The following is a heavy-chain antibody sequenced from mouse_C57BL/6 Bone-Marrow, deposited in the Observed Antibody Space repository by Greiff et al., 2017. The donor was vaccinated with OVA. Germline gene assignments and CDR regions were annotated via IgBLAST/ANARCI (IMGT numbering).Heavy chain of an antibody. CDR2: ISSGSSTI. J-gene: IGHJ4*01. D-gene: IGHD2-3*01. CDR1: GFTFSDYG. CDR3: ARRGLWLLRPYAMDY. Sequence: EVNLVESGGGLVKPGGSLKLSCAASGFTFSDYGMHWVRQAPEKGLEWVAYISSGSSTIYYADTVKGRFTFSRDNAKNTLFLQMTSLRSEDTAMYYCARRGLWLLRPYAMDYWGQGTSVTVSA. V-gene: IGHV5-17*01.